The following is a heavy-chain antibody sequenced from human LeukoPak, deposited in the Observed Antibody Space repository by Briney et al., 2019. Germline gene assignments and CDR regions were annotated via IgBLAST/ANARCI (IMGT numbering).Heavy chain of an antibody. J-gene: IGHJ3*02. Sequence: SQTLSLTCAISGDSVSSKSAAWNWIRQSPSRGLEWLGRTYYRSKWYSEYSPSVKSRIIINPDISKNQFSLQLNSVSPEDTAVYYCVRDSGYGSDACDIWGQGTMVTVSS. D-gene: IGHD5-12*01. CDR2: TYYRSKWYS. CDR1: GDSVSSKSAA. V-gene: IGHV6-1*01. CDR3: VRDSGYGSDACDI.